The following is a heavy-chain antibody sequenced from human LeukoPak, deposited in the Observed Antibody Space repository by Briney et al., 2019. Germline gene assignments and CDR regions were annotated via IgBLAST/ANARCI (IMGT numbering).Heavy chain of an antibody. CDR1: GGTFSSYA. CDR3: ARALPHYYGSGSLYYMDV. CDR2: IIPIFGTA. J-gene: IGHJ6*03. Sequence: ASVKVSCKASGGTFSSYAISWVRQTPGQGLEWMGGIIPIFGTANYAQKFQGRVTITADESTSTAYMELSSLRSEDTAVYYCARALPHYYGSGSLYYMDVWGKGTTVTVSS. D-gene: IGHD3-10*01. V-gene: IGHV1-69*13.